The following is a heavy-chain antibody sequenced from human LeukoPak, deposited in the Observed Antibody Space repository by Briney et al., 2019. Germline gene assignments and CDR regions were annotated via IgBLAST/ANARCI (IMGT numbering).Heavy chain of an antibody. Sequence: ASVRVSCKASGYTFTSYDMNWVRQATGQGLEWLGWMNPNSGNTGYAQNFQGRVTMTMNTSITTAYMELSSLRSEDTAVYYCARALSWTTESYYYMDVWGKGTTVTVSS. CDR2: MNPNSGNT. J-gene: IGHJ6*03. D-gene: IGHD3/OR15-3a*01. CDR1: GYTFTSYD. CDR3: ARALSWTTESYYYMDV. V-gene: IGHV1-8*01.